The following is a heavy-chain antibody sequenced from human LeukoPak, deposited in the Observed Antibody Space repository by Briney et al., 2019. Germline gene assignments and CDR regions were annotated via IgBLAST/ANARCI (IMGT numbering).Heavy chain of an antibody. CDR1: EFTFSSYG. V-gene: IGHV3-33*08. D-gene: IGHD2-2*01. J-gene: IGHJ5*02. Sequence: GRSLRLSCAASEFTFSSYGMHWVRQAPGKGLEWVAVIWYDGSNKYYADSVKGRFTISRDNSKNTLYLQMNSLRAEDTAVYYCARDLGYCSSTNCYGDKWFDPWGQGTLVTVSS. CDR2: IWYDGSNK. CDR3: ARDLGYCSSTNCYGDKWFDP.